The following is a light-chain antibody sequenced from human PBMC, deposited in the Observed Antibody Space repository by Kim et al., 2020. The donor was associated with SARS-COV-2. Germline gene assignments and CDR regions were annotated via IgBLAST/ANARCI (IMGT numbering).Light chain of an antibody. V-gene: IGKV3-20*01. CDR2: GAS. CDR3: QQYGSSLLT. Sequence: EIVLTQSPGTLSLSPGERATLSCRASQSVSSNYLAWYQQKPGQAPRLLIYGASSRATDIPDKFSGSGSGTDFTLTISRLEPEDFAVYYCQQYGSSLLTFGGGTKVDIK. CDR1: QSVSSNY. J-gene: IGKJ4*01.